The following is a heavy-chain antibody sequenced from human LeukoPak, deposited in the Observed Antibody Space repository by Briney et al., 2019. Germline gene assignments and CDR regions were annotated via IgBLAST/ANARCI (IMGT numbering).Heavy chain of an antibody. D-gene: IGHD1-26*01. J-gene: IGHJ3*02. Sequence: GGSLRLSCAASGFTFSTYAMSWVRQAPGKGLEWVSGISGSGSSTFDADSVKGRFTISRDNSKNTLFLQMNSLRAEDTAVYYCAKDPPRGWWELPYSTWEDDAFDIWGQGTMVTVSS. CDR2: ISGSGSST. CDR3: AKDPPRGWWELPYSTWEDDAFDI. V-gene: IGHV3-23*01. CDR1: GFTFSTYA.